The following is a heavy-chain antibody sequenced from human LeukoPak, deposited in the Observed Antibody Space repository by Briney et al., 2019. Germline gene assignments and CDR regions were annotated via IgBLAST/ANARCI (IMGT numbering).Heavy chain of an antibody. D-gene: IGHD6-13*01. CDR3: ARMVYSSSWFPSH. CDR1: GGTFSSYA. J-gene: IGHJ4*02. Sequence: SVKVSCKASGGTFSSYAISWVRQAPGQGLEWMGRIIPILGIANYAQKFQGRVTITADKSTSTAYMELSSLRSEDTAVYYCARMVYSSSWFPSHWGQGTLVTVSS. CDR2: IIPILGIA. V-gene: IGHV1-69*04.